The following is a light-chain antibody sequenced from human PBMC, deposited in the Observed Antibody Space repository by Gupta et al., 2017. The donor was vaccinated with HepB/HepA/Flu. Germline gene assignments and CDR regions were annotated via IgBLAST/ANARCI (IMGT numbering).Light chain of an antibody. J-gene: IGKJ4*01. CDR1: QSVSSY. Sequence: IVLTQSPATLSLSPGVRATHSCRASQSVSSYLAWYQQKPGQAPRLLIYDASNRATGIPARFSGSRSGTDFTLTISSLEPEDFAVYYCQQRSNWHPALTFGGGTKVEIK. CDR2: DAS. CDR3: QQRSNWHPALT. V-gene: IGKV3-11*01.